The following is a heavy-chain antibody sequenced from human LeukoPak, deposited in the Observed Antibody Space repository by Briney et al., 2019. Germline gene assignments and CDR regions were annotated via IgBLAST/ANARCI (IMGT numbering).Heavy chain of an antibody. V-gene: IGHV4-39*01. J-gene: IGHJ4*02. D-gene: IGHD5-18*01. CDR1: GASISNRGYTY. CDR3: VHFPPVDTAMVYYFDY. Sequence: SETLSLTCTVAGASISNRGYTYWGWIRQPPGKGLEWIGSFYHNGYTYYNPSLKSRVTISADTSKSQFSLRVTSMTAADTAVYSCVHFPPVDTAMVYYFDYWGQGTLVTVSS. CDR2: FYHNGYT.